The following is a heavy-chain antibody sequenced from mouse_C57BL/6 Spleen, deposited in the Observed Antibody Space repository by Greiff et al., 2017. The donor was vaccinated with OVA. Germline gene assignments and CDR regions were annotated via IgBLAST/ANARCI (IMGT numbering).Heavy chain of an antibody. CDR2: IDPENGDT. CDR1: GFNIKDDY. V-gene: IGHV14-4*01. Sequence: EVKLVESGAELVRPGASAKLSCTASGFNIKDDYMHWVKQRAEQGLEWIGWIDPENGDTEYASKFQGKATITADTSSNTAYLQLSSLTSEDTAVYYCTGTWGFDYWGQGTTLTVSS. CDR3: TGTWGFDY. D-gene: IGHD3-3*01. J-gene: IGHJ2*01.